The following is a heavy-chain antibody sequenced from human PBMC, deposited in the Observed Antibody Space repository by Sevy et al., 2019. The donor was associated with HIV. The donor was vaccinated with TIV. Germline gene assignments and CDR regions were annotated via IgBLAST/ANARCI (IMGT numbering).Heavy chain of an antibody. CDR3: AKDRVSGTYYTGDFDY. D-gene: IGHD3-10*01. Sequence: GGSLRLSCAASGFTFSNYAMSWVRQAPGKGVEWVSVITISGGTTYYADSVKGRFTISRDSSKNTLYLQMNSLRAEDTAVYYCAKDRVSGTYYTGDFDYWGQGTLVTVSS. J-gene: IGHJ4*02. V-gene: IGHV3-23*01. CDR2: ITISGGTT. CDR1: GFTFSNYA.